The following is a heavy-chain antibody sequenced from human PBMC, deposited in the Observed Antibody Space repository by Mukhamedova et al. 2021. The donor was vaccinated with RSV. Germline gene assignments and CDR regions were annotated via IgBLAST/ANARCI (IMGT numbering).Heavy chain of an antibody. V-gene: IGHV4-30-2*04. J-gene: IGHJ4*02. CDR2: GST. CDR3: ARATVFGVIRQRDAYFEY. D-gene: IGHD3-3*01. Sequence: GSTSYNPSLKSPVTISVDTSRNHFSLRLNSVTAADTAMYYCARATVFGVIRQRDAYFEYWGQGILVNVSS.